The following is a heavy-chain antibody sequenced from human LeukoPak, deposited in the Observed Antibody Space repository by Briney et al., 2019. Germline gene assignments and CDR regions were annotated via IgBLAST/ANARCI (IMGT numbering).Heavy chain of an antibody. CDR2: ISSRSSYI. V-gene: IGHV3-21*01. D-gene: IGHD3-22*01. Sequence: GGSLRLSCAASGFTVSSNYMNWVRQAPGKGLEWVSSISSRSSYIYYAGSVKGRFTISRDNAKNSLYLQMSSVRAEDTAVYYCAREYYYDSSGYSTFNFDYWGQGTQVTVSS. CDR3: AREYYYDSSGYSTFNFDY. CDR1: GFTVSSNY. J-gene: IGHJ4*02.